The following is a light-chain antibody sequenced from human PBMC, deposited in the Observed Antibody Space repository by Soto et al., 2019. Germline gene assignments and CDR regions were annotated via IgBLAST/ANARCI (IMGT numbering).Light chain of an antibody. Sequence: DIQMTQSPSSLSASVPDRVTITCPASQSISSNLDWYQQKPGKAPRLLIYAASSRESGVPARFSGSGSGTDFTLTISSLQPEDFATYYCQQCYNRPPTFGQGTKVDIK. CDR3: QQCYNRPPT. J-gene: IGKJ1*01. V-gene: IGKV1-39*01. CDR2: AAS. CDR1: QSISSN.